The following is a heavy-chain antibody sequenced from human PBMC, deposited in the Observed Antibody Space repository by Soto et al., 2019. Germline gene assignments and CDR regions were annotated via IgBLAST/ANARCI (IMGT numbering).Heavy chain of an antibody. J-gene: IGHJ4*02. Sequence: PAGSLRLCCAASRFTFISYAMSWVRQAPGKGLEWVSAISGSGGSTYYADSVKGRFTISRDNSKNTLYLQMNSLRAEDTAVYYCAKDGYCSSTSCPPPDYWGLGNLVTV. V-gene: IGHV3-23*01. D-gene: IGHD2-2*03. CDR2: ISGSGGST. CDR3: AKDGYCSSTSCPPPDY. CDR1: RFTFISYA.